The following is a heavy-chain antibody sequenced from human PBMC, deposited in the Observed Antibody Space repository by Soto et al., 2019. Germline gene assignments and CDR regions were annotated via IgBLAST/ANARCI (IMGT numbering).Heavy chain of an antibody. CDR3: ALLDYGGNSVVETTLR. V-gene: IGHV1-69*13. D-gene: IGHD4-17*01. Sequence: SVKVSCKASGGTFSSYAISWVRQAPGQGLEWMGGIIPIFGTANYAQKFQGRVTITADESTSTAYMELSSLRSEDTAVYYCALLDYGGNSVVETTLRWGQGTLVTVSS. J-gene: IGHJ4*02. CDR1: GGTFSSYA. CDR2: IIPIFGTA.